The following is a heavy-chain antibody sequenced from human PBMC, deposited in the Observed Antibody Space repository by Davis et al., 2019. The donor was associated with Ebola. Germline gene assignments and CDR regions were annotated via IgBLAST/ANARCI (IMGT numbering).Heavy chain of an antibody. CDR3: ARGTDWIDAYAFDI. J-gene: IGHJ3*02. CDR2: IIPIFGTA. D-gene: IGHD2-21*01. Sequence: SVKVSCKASGGTFSSYAISWVRQAPGQGLEWMGGIIPIFGTANYAQKFQGRVTITADESTSTAYMELSSLRSEDTAVYYCARGTDWIDAYAFDIWGQGTVVTVSS. V-gene: IGHV1-69*13. CDR1: GGTFSSYA.